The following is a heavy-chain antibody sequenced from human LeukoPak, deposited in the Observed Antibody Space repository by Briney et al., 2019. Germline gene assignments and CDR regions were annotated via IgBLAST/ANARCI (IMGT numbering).Heavy chain of an antibody. CDR1: GGSISSSSYY. Sequence: SETLSLTCTVSGGSISSSSYYWGWIRQPPGKGLEWIGSIYYSGSTYYNPPLKSRVTMSVDTSKNQFSLKLSSVTAADTAVYYCARGVTKFSWFDPWGQGTLSPSLQ. J-gene: IGHJ5*02. V-gene: IGHV4-39*07. CDR2: IYYSGST. D-gene: IGHD3-10*02. CDR3: ARGVTKFSWFDP.